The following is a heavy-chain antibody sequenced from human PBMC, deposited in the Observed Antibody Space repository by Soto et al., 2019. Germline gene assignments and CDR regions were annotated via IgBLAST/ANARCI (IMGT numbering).Heavy chain of an antibody. V-gene: IGHV4-4*07. Sequence: SETLSLTCTVSGGSINTFYWSWVRQPAGKGLEWIGRIFSSGSTSFNPSLESRVAMSVDTSKNHFSLNLSSVTAADMAVYYCAREGSYSAYNFAHGIQLWSFDFWGQGALVTVST. CDR1: GGSINTFY. CDR3: AREGSYSAYNFAHGIQLWSFDF. J-gene: IGHJ4*02. CDR2: IFSSGST. D-gene: IGHD5-12*01.